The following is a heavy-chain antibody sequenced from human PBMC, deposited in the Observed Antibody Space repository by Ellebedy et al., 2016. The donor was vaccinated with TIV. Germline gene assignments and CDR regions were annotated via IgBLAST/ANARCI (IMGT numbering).Heavy chain of an antibody. J-gene: IGHJ4*02. CDR3: ARVLAGFDY. Sequence: SETLSLXCTVSGGSFTGTSYHWGWIRQSPGKGLEWIGSIFHSGNTYYSPALKSRVTISLETSKNQFSLNLNSVTAADTAMYYCARVLAGFDYWGQGTLVTVSS. CDR2: IFHSGNT. V-gene: IGHV4-39*07. CDR1: GGSFTGTSYH.